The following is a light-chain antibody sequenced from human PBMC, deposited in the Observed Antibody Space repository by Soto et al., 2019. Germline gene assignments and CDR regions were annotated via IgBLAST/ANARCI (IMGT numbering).Light chain of an antibody. CDR3: QQVKSYPLT. CDR2: LAS. V-gene: IGKV1-9*01. CDR1: QDINSF. J-gene: IGKJ1*01. Sequence: DIQLTQSPSFLSASVGDRVTIACRASQDINSFLNWYQQRPGKAPQLLIFLASTLHSGVPSRFSGSRSGTEFTLTISSLQPVDFATYYCQQVKSYPLTFGQGTKV.